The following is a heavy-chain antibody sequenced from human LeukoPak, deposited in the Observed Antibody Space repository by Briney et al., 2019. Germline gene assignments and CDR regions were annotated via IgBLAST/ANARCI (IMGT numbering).Heavy chain of an antibody. CDR3: ARRVNWNRYYYMDV. D-gene: IGHD1-20*01. Sequence: ASVKVSCKASGYTFTGYYMHWVRQAPGQGLEWMGWINPNSGGTNYAQKFQGRVTMTRDTSISTAYMELSRLRSDDTAVYYCARRVNWNRYYYMDVWGKGTTVTVSS. V-gene: IGHV1-2*02. CDR1: GYTFTGYY. CDR2: INPNSGGT. J-gene: IGHJ6*03.